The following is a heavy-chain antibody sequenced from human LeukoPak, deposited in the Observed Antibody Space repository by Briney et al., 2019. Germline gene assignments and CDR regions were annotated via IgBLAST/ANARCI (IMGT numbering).Heavy chain of an antibody. CDR2: IIPIFGIA. D-gene: IGHD3-3*01. Sequence: ASVKVSCKASGGTFSSYAISWVRQAPGQGLEWMGRIIPIFGIANYAQKFQGRVTITADKSTSTAYMELSSLRSEDTAVYYCASLVSRFLETPYYYYGRDVWGQGTTVTVSS. J-gene: IGHJ6*02. CDR1: GGTFSSYA. CDR3: ASLVSRFLETPYYYYGRDV. V-gene: IGHV1-69*04.